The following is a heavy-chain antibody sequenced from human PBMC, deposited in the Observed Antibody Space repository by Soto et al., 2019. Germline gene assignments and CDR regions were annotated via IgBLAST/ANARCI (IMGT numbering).Heavy chain of an antibody. D-gene: IGHD2-15*01. CDR1: GYIFIDYW. J-gene: IGHJ4*02. Sequence: GESLKISCKASGYIFIDYWIGWVRQMPGKGLVWMGIVYPRDSDTRYSPSFQGQVTISADRSTGTAFLQWRSLKASDTALYYCARPPLPGYSIHFNSWGQGTLVTVSS. CDR3: ARPPLPGYSIHFNS. V-gene: IGHV5-51*01. CDR2: VYPRDSDT.